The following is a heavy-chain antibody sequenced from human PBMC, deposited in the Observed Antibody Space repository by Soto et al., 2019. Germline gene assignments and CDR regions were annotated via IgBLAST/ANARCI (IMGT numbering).Heavy chain of an antibody. CDR2: INPNGGGT. Sequence: QVQLVQSGAEVKKPGASVRVSCKASGYTFISYDINWVRQAPGQGLEWMGWINPNGGGTNYAQKFQVRFTMFRDTSISKASMELSSLRSDDTAVYYWSRSRIQLWPDALDIWGQVTMVTVSS. V-gene: IGHV1-2*02. CDR1: GYTFISYD. D-gene: IGHD5-18*01. CDR3: SRSRIQLWPDALDI. J-gene: IGHJ3*02.